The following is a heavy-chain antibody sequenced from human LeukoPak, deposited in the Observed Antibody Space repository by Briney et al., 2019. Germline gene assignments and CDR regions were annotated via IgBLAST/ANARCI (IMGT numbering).Heavy chain of an antibody. Sequence: SVKVSCKASGFTFTSSAMQWVRQARGHRREGIGWIVVGNGNENYTPKFQERVTITRDMSTSTAYMELSSLRSEDTAVYYCAVVGATRAFDIWGQGTMVTVSS. D-gene: IGHD1-26*01. CDR2: IVVGNGNE. V-gene: IGHV1-58*02. CDR1: GFTFTSSA. CDR3: AVVGATRAFDI. J-gene: IGHJ3*02.